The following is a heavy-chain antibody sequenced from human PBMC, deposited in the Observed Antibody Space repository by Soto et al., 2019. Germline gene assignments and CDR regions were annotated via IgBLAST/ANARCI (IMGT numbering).Heavy chain of an antibody. CDR3: ARGPSEYYYGMDV. CDR2: IKQDGSEK. J-gene: IGHJ6*02. V-gene: IGHV3-7*01. Sequence: EVQLVESGGGLVQPGGSLRLSCAASGFTFSSYWMSWVRQAPGKGLEWVANIKQDGSEKYYVDSVKGRFTISRDNAKNSLYLQMNSLRAEDTAVYYCARGPSEYYYGMDVWGQGTTVTVSS. CDR1: GFTFSSYW.